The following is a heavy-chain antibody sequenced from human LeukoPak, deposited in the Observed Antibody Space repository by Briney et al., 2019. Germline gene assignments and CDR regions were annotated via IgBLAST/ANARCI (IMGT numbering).Heavy chain of an antibody. V-gene: IGHV1-69*05. CDR1: GGTFSSYA. CDR2: IIPIFGTA. D-gene: IGHD4-17*01. CDR3: ARGPDYGDPFVLDY. Sequence: GASVKVSRKASGGTFSSYAISWVRQAPGQGLEWMGGIIPIFGTANYAQKFQGRVTITTDESTSTAYMELSSLRSEDTAVYYCARGPDYGDPFVLDYWGQGTLVTVSS. J-gene: IGHJ4*02.